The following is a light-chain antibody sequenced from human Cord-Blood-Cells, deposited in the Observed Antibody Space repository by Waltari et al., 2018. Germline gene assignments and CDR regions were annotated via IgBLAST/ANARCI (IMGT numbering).Light chain of an antibody. V-gene: IGLV1-40*01. CDR2: GNS. J-gene: IGLJ2*01. CDR3: QSYDSSLSGVV. CDR1: SSNIGAGYD. Sequence: QSVLTQPPSVSGAPGQRVTISCTGSSSNIGAGYDVHWYQQLPGTAPKLLIYGNSKRPSGVPDRFSGPKSGTSASLAITGLQAEDEADYYCQSYDSSLSGVVFGGGTKLTVL.